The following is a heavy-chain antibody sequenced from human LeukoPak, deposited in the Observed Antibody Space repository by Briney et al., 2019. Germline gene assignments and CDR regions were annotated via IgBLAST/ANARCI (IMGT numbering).Heavy chain of an antibody. CDR3: ARDRSWYRDYYYGMDV. J-gene: IGHJ6*02. V-gene: IGHV3-21*01. CDR2: ISSSSSYI. CDR1: GFIFSSYS. Sequence: GGSLRLSCAASGFIFSSYSMNWVRQAPGKGLEWVSSISSSSSYIYYADSVKGRFTISRDNAKNSLYLQMNSLRAEDTAVYYCARDRSWYRDYYYGMDVWGQGTTVTVSS. D-gene: IGHD6-13*01.